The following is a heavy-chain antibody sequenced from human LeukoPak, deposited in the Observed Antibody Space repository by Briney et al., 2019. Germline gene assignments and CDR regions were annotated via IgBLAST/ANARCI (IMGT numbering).Heavy chain of an antibody. CDR1: GFTFSSYA. D-gene: IGHD1-26*01. CDR3: ARAARSGSYSSPLGY. Sequence: TGGSLRLSCAASGFTFSSYAMSWVRQAPGKGLEWVSAISGSGGSTYYADSVKGRFTISRDNSKNTLYLQMNSLRAEDTAVYYCARAARSGSYSSPLGYWGQGTLVTVSS. CDR2: ISGSGGST. V-gene: IGHV3-23*01. J-gene: IGHJ4*02.